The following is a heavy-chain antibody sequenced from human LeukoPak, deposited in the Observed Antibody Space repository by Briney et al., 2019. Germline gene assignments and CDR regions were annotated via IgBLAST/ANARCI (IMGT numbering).Heavy chain of an antibody. J-gene: IGHJ6*02. Sequence: GGSLRLTCAASGFTFITYAMTWVRQAPGKGLDWVSTISAGGAGTYYADSVKGRFTISRDNSKNTLYLQMNSLRAEDTALYYCVKGYSSGWTREYYGMDVWGQRTTVTVSS. D-gene: IGHD6-19*01. CDR1: GFTFITYA. V-gene: IGHV3-23*01. CDR2: ISAGGAGT. CDR3: VKGYSSGWTREYYGMDV.